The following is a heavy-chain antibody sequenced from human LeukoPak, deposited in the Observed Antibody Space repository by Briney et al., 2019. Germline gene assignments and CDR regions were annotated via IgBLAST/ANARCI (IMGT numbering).Heavy chain of an antibody. CDR3: ARSSSSTVAAFDI. J-gene: IGHJ3*02. D-gene: IGHD6-6*01. CDR1: GFSISDSY. Sequence: GGSLRLSCVVSGFSISDSYMTWIRQTPGKGLEWLAYISGSGSDIYFADSVKGRFTISRDNAKNSLYLQMNSLRAEDTAVYYCARSSSSTVAAFDIWGQGTMVTVSS. CDR2: ISGSGSDI. V-gene: IGHV3-11*04.